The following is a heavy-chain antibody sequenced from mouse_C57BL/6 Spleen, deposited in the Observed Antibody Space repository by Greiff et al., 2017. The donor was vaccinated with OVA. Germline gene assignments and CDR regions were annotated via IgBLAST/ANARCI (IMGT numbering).Heavy chain of an antibody. CDR1: GYSITSGYY. V-gene: IGHV3-6*01. CDR2: ISYDGSN. D-gene: IGHD1-1*01. Sequence: DVKLQESGPGLVKPSQSLSLTCSVTGYSITSGYYWNWIRQFPGNKLEWMGYISYDGSNNYNPSLKNRISITRDTSKNQFFLKLNSVTTEDTATYYCATTVGYFDVWGTGTTVTVSS. CDR3: ATTVGYFDV. J-gene: IGHJ1*03.